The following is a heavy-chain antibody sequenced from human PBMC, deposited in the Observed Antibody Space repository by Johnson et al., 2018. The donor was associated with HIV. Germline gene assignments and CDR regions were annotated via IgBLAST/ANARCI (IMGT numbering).Heavy chain of an antibody. V-gene: IGHV3-53*02. CDR3: AKDQYRKLTTVAGI. CDR1: GFTVRSNY. J-gene: IGHJ3*02. D-gene: IGHD4-17*01. CDR2: IYSGGST. Sequence: VHLVETGGGLIQPGGSLRLSCAASGFTVRSNYMSWVRQAPGKGLEWVSVIYSGGSTYYADSVKGRFTISRDNSKNTLYLQMNSLRAEDTAVYYCAKDQYRKLTTVAGIWGQGTMVTVSS.